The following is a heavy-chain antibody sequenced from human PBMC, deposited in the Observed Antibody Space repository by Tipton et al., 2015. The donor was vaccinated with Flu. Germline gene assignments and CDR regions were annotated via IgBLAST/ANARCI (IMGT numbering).Heavy chain of an antibody. J-gene: IGHJ3*01. CDR3: GRRGLGSPATFDV. D-gene: IGHD3-10*01. Sequence: QLVQSGAEVKKPGESLKISCKGFGYTFIDYWIGWVRQMPGKGLEWMGFIFPGDSDDRYSPAFQGQVTISVDKSVMTAYLQWSSLKASDTAMYYCGRRGLGSPATFDVWGQGTMVTVSS. CDR2: IFPGDSDD. V-gene: IGHV5-51*03. CDR1: GYTFIDYW.